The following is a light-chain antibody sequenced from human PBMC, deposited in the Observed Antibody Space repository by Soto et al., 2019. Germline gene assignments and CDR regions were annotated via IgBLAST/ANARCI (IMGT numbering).Light chain of an antibody. Sequence: QSVLTQPPAASGTPGQRVTISCSGSSSNIGSNYVYWYQQLPGTAPKLLIYRNNQRPSGVPDRFSGSKSGTSASLAISGLRSEDKADYYCAAWDDSLSGLVFGGGTKVTVL. CDR2: RNN. J-gene: IGLJ2*01. CDR1: SSNIGSNY. CDR3: AAWDDSLSGLV. V-gene: IGLV1-47*01.